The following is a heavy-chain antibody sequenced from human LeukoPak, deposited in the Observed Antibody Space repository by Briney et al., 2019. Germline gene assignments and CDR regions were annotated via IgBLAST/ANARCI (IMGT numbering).Heavy chain of an antibody. J-gene: IGHJ4*02. V-gene: IGHV3-30*04. CDR2: ISYDGRDI. Sequence: PGGSLRLSCVASGFTFSSYAMQWVRQAPGKGLEWVADISYDGRDIYYADSVKGRITISRDTSKSTLYLQMNSLRAEDTAVYYCARGGYHYTSGSYMDYWGQGTLVAVSS. D-gene: IGHD3-10*01. CDR3: ARGGYHYTSGSYMDY. CDR1: GFTFSSYA.